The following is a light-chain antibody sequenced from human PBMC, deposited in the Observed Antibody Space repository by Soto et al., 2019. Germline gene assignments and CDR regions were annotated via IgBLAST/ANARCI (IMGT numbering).Light chain of an antibody. CDR2: GAS. J-gene: IGKJ1*01. CDR3: QQYGSSPWT. V-gene: IGKV3-20*01. CDR1: QSLSSSY. Sequence: EIVLTQSPATLSLSPGERATLSCRASQSLSSSYLAWYQKKPGQAPRLLVYGASSRATGIPDRFSGSGSGTDFTLTISRLEPEDFAVYYCQQYGSSPWTFGQGTKVEIK.